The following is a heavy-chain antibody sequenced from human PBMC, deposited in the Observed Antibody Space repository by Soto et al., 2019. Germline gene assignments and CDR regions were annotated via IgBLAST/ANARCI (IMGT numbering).Heavy chain of an antibody. D-gene: IGHD4-17*01. CDR1: GGSISSSSYY. Sequence: SETLSLTCTVSGGSISSSSYYWGWIRQPPGKGLEWIGSIYYSGSTYYNPSLKSRVTISVDTSKNQFSLKLSSVTAADTAVYYCARLMNGDYYYYYGMDVWGQGTTVTV. CDR2: IYYSGST. J-gene: IGHJ6*02. CDR3: ARLMNGDYYYYYGMDV. V-gene: IGHV4-39*01.